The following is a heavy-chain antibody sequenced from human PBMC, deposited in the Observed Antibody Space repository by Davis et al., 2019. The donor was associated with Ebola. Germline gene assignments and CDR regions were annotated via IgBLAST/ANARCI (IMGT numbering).Heavy chain of an antibody. V-gene: IGHV3-21*04. D-gene: IGHD6-19*01. CDR3: ARDKRSSWYGGMDV. J-gene: IGHJ6*02. CDR1: GFTFSSYS. Sequence: GESLKISCAASGFTFSSYSMNWVRQAPGKGLEWVSSISSSSSYIYYSDPVKGRFTVSRDNAKNSLYLQMNSLRAEDTAVYYCARDKRSSWYGGMDVWGQGTTVTVSS. CDR2: ISSSSSYI.